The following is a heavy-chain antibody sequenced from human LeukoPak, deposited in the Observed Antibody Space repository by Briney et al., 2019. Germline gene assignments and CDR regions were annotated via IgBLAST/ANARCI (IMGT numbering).Heavy chain of an antibody. CDR2: IRYDGSNK. V-gene: IGHV3-30*02. Sequence: GGSLRLSCAASGFTFSSHGMHWVRQAPGKGLEWVAFIRYDGSNKYYADSVKGRFTISRDNSKNTLYLQMNSLRAEDTAVYYCAKIGTTGTPDAFDIWGQGTMVTVSS. D-gene: IGHD1-1*01. J-gene: IGHJ3*02. CDR1: GFTFSSHG. CDR3: AKIGTTGTPDAFDI.